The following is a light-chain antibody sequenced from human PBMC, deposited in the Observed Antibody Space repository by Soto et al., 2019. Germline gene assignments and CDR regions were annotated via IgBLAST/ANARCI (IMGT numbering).Light chain of an antibody. J-gene: IGKJ1*01. CDR2: GAS. CDR3: QHPGASPRSWT. V-gene: IGKV3-20*01. Sequence: TVLTQSPGTLSLSPGERATLSCRASQTVASNYLAWYQQKPGQAPRLLIYGASSRATGIPDRFSGSGSGTDFTLTITRLEPEDFAVYYCQHPGASPRSWTFGQGTKVEIK. CDR1: QTVASNY.